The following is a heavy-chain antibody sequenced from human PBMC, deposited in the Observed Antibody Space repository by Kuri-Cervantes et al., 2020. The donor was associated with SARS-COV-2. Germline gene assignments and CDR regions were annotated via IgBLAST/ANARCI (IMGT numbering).Heavy chain of an antibody. D-gene: IGHD3-3*01. CDR1: GFTFSDYY. Sequence: GGSLRLSCAASGFTFSDYYMSWIRQAPGKGLEWVSYISSSGSTIYYADSVKGRFTISRDNSKNTLYLQMNSLRAEDTAVYYCARDFPTRLLEWLDAYYYYGMDVWGQGTTVTVSS. J-gene: IGHJ6*02. CDR3: ARDFPTRLLEWLDAYYYYGMDV. V-gene: IGHV3-11*04. CDR2: ISSSGSTI.